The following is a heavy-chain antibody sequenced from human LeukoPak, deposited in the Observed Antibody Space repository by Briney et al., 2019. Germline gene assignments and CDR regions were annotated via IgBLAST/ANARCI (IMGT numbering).Heavy chain of an antibody. CDR3: ARVEEGYGSGRRENYYYYYMDV. Sequence: PSETLSLTCTVSGGSISSYYWSRVRQPPGKGLEWIGYIHYSGSTHYNPSLKSRVTISVDTSKNQFSLKLSSVTAADTAVYYCARVEEGYGSGRRENYYYYYMDVWGKGTTVTISS. CDR2: IHYSGST. CDR1: GGSISSYY. D-gene: IGHD3-10*01. J-gene: IGHJ6*03. V-gene: IGHV4-59*01.